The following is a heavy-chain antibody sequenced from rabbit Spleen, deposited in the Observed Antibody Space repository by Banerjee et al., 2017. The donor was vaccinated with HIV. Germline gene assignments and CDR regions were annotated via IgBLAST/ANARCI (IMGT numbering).Heavy chain of an antibody. Sequence: LEESGGGLVKPGGTLTLTCTVSGFSFSSNWICWVRQAPGKGLEWIACIDTNDGDTDYANWPKGRFTISKTSSTTVTLQMTSLTAADTAPYFCARNYVNAFDPWGPGTLVTVS. CDR2: IDTNDGDT. D-gene: IGHD1-1*01. CDR1: GFSFSSNW. V-gene: IGHV1S45*01. CDR3: ARNYVNAFDP. J-gene: IGHJ2*01.